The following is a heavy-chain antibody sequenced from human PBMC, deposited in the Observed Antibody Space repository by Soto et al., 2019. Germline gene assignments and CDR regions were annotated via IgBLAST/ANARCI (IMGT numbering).Heavy chain of an antibody. V-gene: IGHV3-48*03. CDR1: GLTFSKFE. Sequence: EVQMVESGGGLVQPGGSLRLSCEVSGLTFSKFEMTWVRQAPGQGLEWVSSISSDGATIYYADSVKGRFTISRDNDKNLLYLQMNSLTGEDTATYYCVRVGIVARPYWGQGTPVTVSS. D-gene: IGHD2-21*01. CDR3: VRVGIVARPY. CDR2: ISSDGATI. J-gene: IGHJ4*02.